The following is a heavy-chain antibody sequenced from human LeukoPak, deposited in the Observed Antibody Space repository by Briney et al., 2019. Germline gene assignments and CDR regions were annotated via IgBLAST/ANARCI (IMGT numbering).Heavy chain of an antibody. CDR1: GYTLTELS. J-gene: IGHJ1*01. CDR3: AREPGFVNY. CDR2: IIPIISIT. D-gene: IGHD1-7*01. V-gene: IGHV1-24*01. Sequence: GASVKVSCKVSGYTLTELSMHWVRQAPGQGLEWMGRIIPIISITDYAQKFQGRITITADKSTYTVYMELNSLGSDDTAVYYCAREPGFVNYWGQGTLVTVSS.